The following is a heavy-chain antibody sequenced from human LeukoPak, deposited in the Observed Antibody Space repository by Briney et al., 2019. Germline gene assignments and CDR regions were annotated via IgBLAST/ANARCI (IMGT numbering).Heavy chain of an antibody. V-gene: IGHV4-59*01. CDR3: ARAREQQLALRY. CDR2: IYYSGST. D-gene: IGHD6-13*01. CDR1: GGSISSYY. Sequence: PSETLSLTCTVSGGSISSYYWSWIRQPPGKGLEWIGYIYYSGSTNYNPSLKSRVTILVDTSKNQFSLKLSSVTAADTAVYYCARAREQQLALRYWGQGTLVTVSS. J-gene: IGHJ4*02.